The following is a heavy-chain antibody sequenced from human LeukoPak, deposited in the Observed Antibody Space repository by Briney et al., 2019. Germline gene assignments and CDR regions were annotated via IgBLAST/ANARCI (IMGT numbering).Heavy chain of an antibody. V-gene: IGHV3-23*01. Sequence: GGSLRLSCTAPGFTFGDYVMSWVRQAPGKGLEWVSAISGSGGSTYYADSVKGRFTISRDNSKNTLYLQMNSLRAEDTAVYYCAKDYYDSTRTDYWGQGTLVTVSS. D-gene: IGHD3-22*01. CDR1: GFTFGDYV. CDR3: AKDYYDSTRTDY. J-gene: IGHJ4*02. CDR2: ISGSGGST.